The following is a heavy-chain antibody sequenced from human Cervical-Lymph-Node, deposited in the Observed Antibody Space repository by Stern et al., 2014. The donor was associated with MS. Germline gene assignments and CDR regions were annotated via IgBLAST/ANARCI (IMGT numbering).Heavy chain of an antibody. CDR1: GFNFSNYW. CDR2: INYDADIT. V-gene: IGHV3-74*01. J-gene: IGHJ4*02. D-gene: IGHD3-16*01. CDR3: VRTAYRFQY. Sequence: EVQLVESGGGLVQPGGSLRISRAGSGFNFSNYWMDWVRQVPGGGLVWVSRINYDADITNYADSVKGRFTISRDNARNTLYLQMNNLRVEDTAVYYCVRTAYRFQYWGQGTLVIVSS.